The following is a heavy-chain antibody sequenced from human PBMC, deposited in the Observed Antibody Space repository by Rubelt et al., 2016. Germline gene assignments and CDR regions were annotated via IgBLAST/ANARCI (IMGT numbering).Heavy chain of an antibody. D-gene: IGHD3-3*01. J-gene: IGHJ4*02. V-gene: IGHV4-34*01. CDR3: ARGLMPGLLSLYFDY. Sequence: GKGLEWIGEINHSGSTNYNPSLKSRVTISVDTSKDQFSLKLSSVTAADTAVYYCARGLMPGLLSLYFDYWGQGALVTVSS. CDR2: INHSGST.